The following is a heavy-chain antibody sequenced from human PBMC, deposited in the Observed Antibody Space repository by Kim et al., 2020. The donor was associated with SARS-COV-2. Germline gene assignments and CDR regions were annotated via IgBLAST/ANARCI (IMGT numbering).Heavy chain of an antibody. V-gene: IGHV3-73*01. CDR3: TRQGKRWLRPGAFDY. J-gene: IGHJ4*02. D-gene: IGHD5-12*01. Sequence: ASVKGRFTISRDDSKNTAYLQMNSLKTEDTAVYYCTRQGKRWLRPGAFDYWGQGTLVTVSS.